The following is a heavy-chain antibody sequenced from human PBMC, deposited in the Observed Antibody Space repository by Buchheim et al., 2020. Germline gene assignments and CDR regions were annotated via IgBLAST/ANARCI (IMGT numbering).Heavy chain of an antibody. V-gene: IGHV4-34*01. CDR2: INHSGST. J-gene: IGHJ4*02. CDR3: ARVFSYYYDSSGRIDY. D-gene: IGHD3-22*01. Sequence: QVQLQQWGAGLLKPSETLSLTCAVYGGSFSGYYWSWIRQPPGKGLEWIGEINHSGSTTYNPSLKSRVTISVDTSKNQFSLKLSSVTAADTAVYYCARVFSYYYDSSGRIDYWGQGTL. CDR1: GGSFSGYY.